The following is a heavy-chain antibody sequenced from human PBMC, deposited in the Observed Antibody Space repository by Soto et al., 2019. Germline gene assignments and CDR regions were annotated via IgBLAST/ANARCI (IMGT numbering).Heavy chain of an antibody. D-gene: IGHD2-15*01. CDR1: GGSISSNY. CDR3: VNGGCSGGSCYPWISWFDP. Sequence: SETLSLTCTGSGGSISSNYWSWIRQPPRKGLEWIGYIYYSGSTKYNPSLKSRVTISVDTSKNQFSLKLSSVTAADTAVYYCVNGGCSGGSCYPWISWFDPWGQGTLVTVS. J-gene: IGHJ5*02. CDR2: IYYSGST. V-gene: IGHV4-59*08.